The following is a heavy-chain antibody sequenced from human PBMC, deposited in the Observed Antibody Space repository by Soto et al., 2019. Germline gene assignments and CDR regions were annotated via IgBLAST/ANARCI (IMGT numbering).Heavy chain of an antibody. Sequence: GGSLRLSCAASGFTVSSNYMSWVRQAPGKGLEWVSVIYSGGSTYYADSVKGRFTISRHNSKNTLYLQMNSLRAEDTAVYYCARDAVAGTLLNYYYYMDVWGKGTTVTVSS. CDR3: ARDAVAGTLLNYYYYMDV. V-gene: IGHV3-53*04. J-gene: IGHJ6*03. CDR2: IYSGGST. D-gene: IGHD6-19*01. CDR1: GFTVSSNY.